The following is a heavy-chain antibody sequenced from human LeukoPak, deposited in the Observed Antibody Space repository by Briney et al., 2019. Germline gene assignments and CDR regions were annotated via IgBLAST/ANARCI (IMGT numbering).Heavy chain of an antibody. CDR3: AISGLGFGEFRGLDY. J-gene: IGHJ4*02. CDR1: GFNVSNNY. Sequence: GGSLRLSCAASGFNVSNNYMNWVRQAPGKGLEWVSVIFSSGPTYYADSVKGRFTIPRDTSKNALYLQMNSLRAEDTAVYYCAISGLGFGEFRGLDYWGQGTLVTVSS. V-gene: IGHV3-53*01. D-gene: IGHD3-10*01. CDR2: IFSSGPT.